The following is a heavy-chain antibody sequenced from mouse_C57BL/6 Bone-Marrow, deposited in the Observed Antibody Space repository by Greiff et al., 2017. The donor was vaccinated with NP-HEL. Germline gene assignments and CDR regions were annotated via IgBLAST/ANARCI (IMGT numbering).Heavy chain of an antibody. CDR1: GYTFTSYW. CDR2: IYPGSGST. CDR3: ARPTDEEGDY. J-gene: IGHJ4*01. D-gene: IGHD1-1*01. Sequence: QVQLQQPGAELVKPGASVKMSCKASGYTFTSYWLTWVKQRPGQGLEWIGDIYPGSGSTNYNEKFKSKATLTVYTSSSTAYMQLSSLTSEDAAVYYCARPTDEEGDYWGQGTSVTVSS. V-gene: IGHV1-55*01.